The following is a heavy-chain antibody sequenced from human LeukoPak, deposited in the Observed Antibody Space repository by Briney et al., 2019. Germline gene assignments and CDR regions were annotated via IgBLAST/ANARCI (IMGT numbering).Heavy chain of an antibody. D-gene: IGHD5-18*01. Sequence: GGSLRLPCAASGFTFSSYAMSWVRQAPGKGLEWVSAISGSGGSTYYADSVKGRFTISRDNSKNTLYLQMNSLRAEDTAVYYCAKVEGRGYSYGYSYWGQGTLVTVSS. V-gene: IGHV3-23*01. CDR1: GFTFSSYA. CDR3: AKVEGRGYSYGYSY. J-gene: IGHJ4*02. CDR2: ISGSGGST.